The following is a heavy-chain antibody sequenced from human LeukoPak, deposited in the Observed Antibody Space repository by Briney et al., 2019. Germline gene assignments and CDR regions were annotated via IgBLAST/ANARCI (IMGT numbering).Heavy chain of an antibody. CDR1: GFTFSSYA. CDR3: ARNQPDDYGDYDGWFDP. J-gene: IGHJ5*02. CDR2: ISYDGSDK. Sequence: GGSLRLSCAASGFTFSSYAMHWVRQAPGKGLEWVAVISYDGSDKYYADSVKGRFTISRDNSKNTLYLQMNSLRAEDTAVYYCARNQPDDYGDYDGWFDPWGQGTLVTVSS. V-gene: IGHV3-30-3*01. D-gene: IGHD4-17*01.